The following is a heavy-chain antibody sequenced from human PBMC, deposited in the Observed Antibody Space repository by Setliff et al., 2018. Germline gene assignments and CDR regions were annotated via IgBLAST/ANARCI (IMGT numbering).Heavy chain of an antibody. CDR3: ARDNTMVGATDY. Sequence: SETLSLTCTVSGGSVSPYFWSWIRQPPGKGLEWIGRLHTSGSIDYNPSLKSRVTISVDTSKNQFSLRLRSVTAADTAVYFCARDNTMVGATDYWGLGTLVTVSS. J-gene: IGHJ4*02. CDR2: LHTSGSI. V-gene: IGHV4-4*08. D-gene: IGHD1-26*01. CDR1: GGSVSPYF.